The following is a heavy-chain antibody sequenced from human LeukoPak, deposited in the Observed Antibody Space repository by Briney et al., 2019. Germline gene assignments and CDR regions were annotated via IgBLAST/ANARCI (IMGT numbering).Heavy chain of an antibody. V-gene: IGHV3-7*01. D-gene: IGHD3-9*01. CDR1: GFTLRSYW. J-gene: IGHJ3*02. CDR3: ARRYFDWFLGAGGSLDI. CDR2: IKQDGSEK. Sequence: GGSLRLSCAGSGFTLRSYWMHWVRQAPGKGLEWVANIKQDGSEKYYVDSVKGRFTISRDNANDTVYLQMNSLRAEDTAVYYCARRYFDWFLGAGGSLDIWGQGTMVTVSS.